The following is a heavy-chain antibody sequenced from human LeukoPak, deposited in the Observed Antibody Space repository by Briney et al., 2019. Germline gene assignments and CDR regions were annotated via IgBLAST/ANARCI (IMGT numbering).Heavy chain of an antibody. J-gene: IGHJ4*02. Sequence: GASVKVSCKASGYTFTGYYMHWVRQAPGQGLEWMGWINPNSGGTNYAQKFQGWVTVTRDTSISTAYMELSRLRSDDTAVYYCATARCGGDCYPSFDYWGQGTLVTVSS. CDR1: GYTFTGYY. CDR2: INPNSGGT. D-gene: IGHD2-21*02. CDR3: ATARCGGDCYPSFDY. V-gene: IGHV1-2*04.